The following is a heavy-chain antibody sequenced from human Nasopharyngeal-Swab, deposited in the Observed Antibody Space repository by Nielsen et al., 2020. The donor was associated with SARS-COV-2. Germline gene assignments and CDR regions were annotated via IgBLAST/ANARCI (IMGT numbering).Heavy chain of an antibody. Sequence: SESLSLTCAVSGGSISSSNWWTWVRPTPGKGPAWIGEIYHSGRTKYNPSLKSRVPISVDTSKNQFSMTLSSVPPADTAVYPCARDPRVIWLVPTGFDPSGQRTLVTVSS. D-gene: IGHD6-19*01. CDR1: GGSISSSNW. J-gene: IGHJ5*02. CDR3: ARDPRVIWLVPTGFDP. V-gene: IGHV4-4*02. CDR2: IYHSGRT.